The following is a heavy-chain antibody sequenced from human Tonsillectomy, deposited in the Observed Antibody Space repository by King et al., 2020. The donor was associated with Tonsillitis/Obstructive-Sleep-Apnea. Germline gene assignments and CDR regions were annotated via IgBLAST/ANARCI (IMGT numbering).Heavy chain of an antibody. J-gene: IGHJ3*02. CDR3: ARAFSQMGKLAAFDI. Sequence: VQLQESGPGLVKPSETLSLTCTVSGGFINSYYWSWIRQPPGKGLEWIGNIHYSGSTNYNPSLKSRVTISVDTSKNQFSLKLSSVSAADTAVYYCARAFSQMGKLAAFDIWGQGTMVTVSS. V-gene: IGHV4-59*01. D-gene: IGHD5-24*01. CDR1: GGFINSYY. CDR2: IHYSGST.